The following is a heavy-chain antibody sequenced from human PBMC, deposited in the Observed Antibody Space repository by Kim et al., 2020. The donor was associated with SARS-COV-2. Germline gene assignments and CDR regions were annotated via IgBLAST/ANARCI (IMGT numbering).Heavy chain of an antibody. V-gene: IGHV3-48*02. Sequence: LSLTCAASGFAFNTYNMNWVRQAPGKGLEWISYITISSDTKYYADSVKGRFTISRDNAKNLLFLQLNSLRDEDTAVYYCVRGIWSPYYYWGQGTLVTVSS. D-gene: IGHD3-3*01. J-gene: IGHJ4*02. CDR1: GFAFNTYN. CDR2: ITISSDTK. CDR3: VRGIWSPYYY.